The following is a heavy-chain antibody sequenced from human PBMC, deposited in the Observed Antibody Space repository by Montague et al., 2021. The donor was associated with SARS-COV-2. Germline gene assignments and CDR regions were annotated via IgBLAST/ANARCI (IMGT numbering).Heavy chain of an antibody. D-gene: IGHD2-15*01. J-gene: IGHJ6*02. Sequence: TLSLTCTVSGGSISSYYWSWIRQPPGKGLEWIGYIYYSGSTNYNPSLXXXVTISVDTSKNQFSLKLSSVTAADTAVYYCARGDVVVVAANDYYYGMDVWGQGTTVTVSS. CDR2: IYYSGST. CDR3: ARGDVVVVAANDYYYGMDV. CDR1: GGSISSYY. V-gene: IGHV4-59*01.